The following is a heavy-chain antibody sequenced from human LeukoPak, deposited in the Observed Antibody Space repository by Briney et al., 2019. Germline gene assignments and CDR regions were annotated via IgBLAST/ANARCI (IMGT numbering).Heavy chain of an antibody. CDR2: IYYSGST. CDR3: ARPLGGSGSYFDY. D-gene: IGHD3-10*01. Sequence: SETLSLTCTVSGGSISSSSYYWGWIRQPPGKGLEWIGNIYYSGSTDYNPSLKSRVTLSVDTSKNHFSLKLSSVTAADTAVYYCARPLGGSGSYFDYWGQGTLVTVSS. J-gene: IGHJ4*02. V-gene: IGHV4-39*02. CDR1: GGSISSSSYY.